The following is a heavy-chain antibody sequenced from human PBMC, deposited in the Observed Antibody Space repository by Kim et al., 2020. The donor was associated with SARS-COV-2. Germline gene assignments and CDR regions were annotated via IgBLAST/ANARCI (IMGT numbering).Heavy chain of an antibody. CDR2: IIPILGIA. D-gene: IGHD3-22*01. Sequence: SVKVSCKASGGTFSSYAISWVRQAPGQGLEWMGRIIPILGIANYAQKFQGRVTITADKSTSTAYMELSSLRSEDTAVYYCARNLNYYDSSGYYWGQGTLVTVSS. CDR3: ARNLNYYDSSGYY. V-gene: IGHV1-69*04. J-gene: IGHJ4*02. CDR1: GGTFSSYA.